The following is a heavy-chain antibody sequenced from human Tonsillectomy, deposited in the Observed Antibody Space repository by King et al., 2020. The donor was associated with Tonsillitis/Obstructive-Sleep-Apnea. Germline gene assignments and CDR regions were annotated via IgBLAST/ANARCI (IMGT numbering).Heavy chain of an antibody. CDR1: GGSISSYY. V-gene: IGHV4-59*01. Sequence: QLQESGPGLVKPSETLSLTCTVSGGSISSYYWSWIRQPPGKGLEWIGYIYYSGSTNYNPSLKSRVTISVDTSKNQFSLKLSSVTAADTAVYYCARDPEGRGGARFDYWGQGTLVTVSS. D-gene: IGHD3-10*01. CDR3: ARDPEGRGGARFDY. J-gene: IGHJ4*02. CDR2: IYYSGST.